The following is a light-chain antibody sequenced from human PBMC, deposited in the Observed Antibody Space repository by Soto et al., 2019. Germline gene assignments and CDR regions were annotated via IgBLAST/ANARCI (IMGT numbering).Light chain of an antibody. Sequence: EIVLTQSPATLSLSPGERATLSCRASQSVRSYLAWYQQKPGQPPRLLIYDASNRGTGIPARFSGSGSGTDFTLIISSLEPEDFAVYYCQQRSDWLTFGGGTKVEIK. J-gene: IGKJ4*01. CDR3: QQRSDWLT. CDR2: DAS. V-gene: IGKV3-11*01. CDR1: QSVRSY.